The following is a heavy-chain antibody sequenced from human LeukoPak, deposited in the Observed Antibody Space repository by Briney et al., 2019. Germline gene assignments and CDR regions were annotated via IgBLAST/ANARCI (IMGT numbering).Heavy chain of an antibody. D-gene: IGHD3-3*01. CDR2: ISSSSSYI. CDR3: ARDSEPDFWSGYYCLDY. J-gene: IGHJ4*02. V-gene: IGHV3-21*01. Sequence: PGGSLRLSRAASGFTFSSYSMNWVRQAPGKGLEWVSSISSSSSYIYYADSVKGRFTISRDNAKNSLYLQMNSLRAEDTAVYYCARDSEPDFWSGYYCLDYWGQGTLVTVSS. CDR1: GFTFSSYS.